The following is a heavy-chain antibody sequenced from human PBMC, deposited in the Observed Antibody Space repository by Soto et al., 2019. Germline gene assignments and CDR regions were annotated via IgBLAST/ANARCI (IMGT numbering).Heavy chain of an antibody. V-gene: IGHV4-59*01. J-gene: IGHJ4*02. CDR2: IYYSGST. CDR3: ARNAYPYGNPYFDY. D-gene: IGHD4-17*01. CDR1: GGSTSSYY. Sequence: SETLSLTCTVSGGSTSSYYWSWIRQPPGKGLEWIGYIYYSGSTNYNPSLKSRVTISVDTSKNQFSLKLSSVTAADTAVYYCARNAYPYGNPYFDYWGQGTLVTVSS.